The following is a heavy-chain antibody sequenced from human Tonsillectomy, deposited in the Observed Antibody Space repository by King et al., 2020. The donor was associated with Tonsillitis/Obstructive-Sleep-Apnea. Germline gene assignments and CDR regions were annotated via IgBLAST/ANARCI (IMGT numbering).Heavy chain of an antibody. Sequence: QLQESGPGLVKPSETLSLTCTVSGGSISSSSYYWGWIRQPPGKGLEWIGSIYYSGSTYYNPSLKSRVTISVDTSKNQFSLKLSSVTAADTAVYYCVRTVTTNDWYFDLWGRGTLVTVSS. D-gene: IGHD4-17*01. CDR2: IYYSGST. CDR1: GGSISSSSYY. CDR3: VRTVTTNDWYFDL. V-gene: IGHV4-39*01. J-gene: IGHJ2*01.